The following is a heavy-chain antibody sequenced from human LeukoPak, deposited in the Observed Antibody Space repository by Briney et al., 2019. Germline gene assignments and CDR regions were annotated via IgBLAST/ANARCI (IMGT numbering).Heavy chain of an antibody. J-gene: IGHJ4*02. D-gene: IGHD6-19*01. Sequence: PGRSLRLSRAASGLTYMKYGMHGVRQPPGKGLAWVGVIWKEGRKKYYVDCVKGRFTISRDNSKNTLYLQMNSLRGEDTAVYYCASDREASRIAVAADYWGRGPLVTVSS. CDR3: ASDREASRIAVAADY. V-gene: IGHV3-33*01. CDR2: IWKEGRKK. CDR1: GLTYMKYG.